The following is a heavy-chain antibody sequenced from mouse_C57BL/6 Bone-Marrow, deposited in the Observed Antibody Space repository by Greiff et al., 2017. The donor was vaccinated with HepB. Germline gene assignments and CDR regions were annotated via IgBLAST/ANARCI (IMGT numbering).Heavy chain of an antibody. CDR3: AKGNGHWYFDV. V-gene: IGHV5-6*01. CDR2: ISSGGSYT. CDR1: GFTFSSYG. J-gene: IGHJ1*03. D-gene: IGHD1-2*01. Sequence: EVQLVESGGDLVKPGGSLKLSCAASGFTFSSYGMSWVRQTPDKRLEWVATISSGGSYTYYPDSVKGRFTISRDNAKNTLYLQMSSLKSEDTAMYYCAKGNGHWYFDVWGTGTTITVSS.